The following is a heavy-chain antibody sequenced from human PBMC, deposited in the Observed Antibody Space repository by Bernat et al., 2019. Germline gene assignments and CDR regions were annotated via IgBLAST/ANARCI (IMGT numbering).Heavy chain of an antibody. CDR3: ARINYYDNIWGTYRFDI. CDR1: GGSFSGYY. Sequence: QVQLKQWGAGLLKPSESLSLTCAVYGGSFSGYYWTRIRQPPGKGLEWIGEINHSGSTNYNPSLKSRVTISVDTSKNQFSLKFISVTAADTAVYYCARINYYDNIWGTYRFDIWGQGTMVTVSS. J-gene: IGHJ3*02. CDR2: INHSGST. V-gene: IGHV4-34*01. D-gene: IGHD3-16*02.